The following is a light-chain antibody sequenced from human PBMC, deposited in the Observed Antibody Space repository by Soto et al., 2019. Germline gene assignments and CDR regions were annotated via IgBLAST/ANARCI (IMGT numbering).Light chain of an antibody. CDR1: QSLSRN. V-gene: IGKV3-15*01. Sequence: EILMTQSPATLSVSPGERATLSCRASQSLSRNLAWYQQKPGQAPRLLIYGASTRASGVPARFSGSGSGTGFPLTISSLDFEDFAPYYCQHYNDWPPAFTFGPGTKVDL. J-gene: IGKJ3*01. CDR3: QHYNDWPPAFT. CDR2: GAS.